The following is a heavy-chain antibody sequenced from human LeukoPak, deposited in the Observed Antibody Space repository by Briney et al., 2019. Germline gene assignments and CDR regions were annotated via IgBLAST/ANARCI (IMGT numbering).Heavy chain of an antibody. J-gene: IGHJ4*02. D-gene: IGHD2-15*01. CDR2: ISGSDDGT. V-gene: IGHV3-23*01. Sequence: GGSLRLSCAASGFTFTSYGMHWVRQAPGKGLEWVSAISGSDDGTYYADSVKGRFTISRDNSRNTLYLQMNTLRAEDTAVYFCAKSPVSSCRGSFCYPFDYWGQGNLVTVSS. CDR1: GFTFTSYG. CDR3: AKSPVSSCRGSFCYPFDY.